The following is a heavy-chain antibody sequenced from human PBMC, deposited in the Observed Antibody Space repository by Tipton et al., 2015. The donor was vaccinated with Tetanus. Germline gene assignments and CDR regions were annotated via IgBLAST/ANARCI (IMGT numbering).Heavy chain of an antibody. J-gene: IGHJ4*02. CDR1: GGSISSYY. D-gene: IGHD2-8*01. V-gene: IGHV4-59*07. CDR3: ARTQGSALIDY. Sequence: TLSLTCTVSGGSISSYYWSWVRQPPGKGLEWIGYIDYSGSTNYNPSLKSRVTISIDTSKKQFSLNLSSVTAADTAVYYCARTQGSALIDYWGQGTLVTVSS. CDR2: IDYSGST.